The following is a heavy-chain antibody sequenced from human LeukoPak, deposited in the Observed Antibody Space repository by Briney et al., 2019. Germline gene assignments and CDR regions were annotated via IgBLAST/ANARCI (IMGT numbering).Heavy chain of an antibody. CDR1: GLSVSSTY. Sequence: GGALRLSCAASGLSVSSTYMTWVRQAPGKGLEWVSVIYSGGGTNYADSLKGRFSISRDNSKNTLYLQMNSLRADDAAVYYCVGEGTYWGQGTLVTVSS. V-gene: IGHV3-53*01. D-gene: IGHD1-1*01. CDR3: VGEGTY. J-gene: IGHJ4*02. CDR2: IYSGGGT.